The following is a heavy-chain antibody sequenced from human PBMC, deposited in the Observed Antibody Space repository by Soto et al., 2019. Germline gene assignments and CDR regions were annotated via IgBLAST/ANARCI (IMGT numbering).Heavy chain of an antibody. CDR1: GFTFSSYA. Sequence: EVQLLESGGGLVQPGESLRLSCAASGFTFSSYAMSWVRQAPGKGMGWVSVISGSDASTYYADSGKGRFTISRDKSKNTLYLQMNSLRAEDTAVYYCAKTSSSSTFDYWGQGTLVTVSS. D-gene: IGHD6-6*01. CDR2: ISGSDAST. V-gene: IGHV3-23*01. J-gene: IGHJ4*02. CDR3: AKTSSSSTFDY.